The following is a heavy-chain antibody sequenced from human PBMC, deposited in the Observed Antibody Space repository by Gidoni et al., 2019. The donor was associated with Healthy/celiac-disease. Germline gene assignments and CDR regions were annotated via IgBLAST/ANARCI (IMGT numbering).Heavy chain of an antibody. CDR3: ARGKTGYSYGYPYYYYMDV. J-gene: IGHJ6*03. CDR1: GGSFRGCD. Sequence: QVQLQQWGAGRLKPSETLSRTRAVYGGSFRGCDWRWIRQPPGKGLEWIGEINHSGSTNYNPSLKSRFTISVDTSKNQFSLKLSSVTAADTAVYYCARGKTGYSYGYPYYYYMDVWGKGTTVTVSS. D-gene: IGHD5-18*01. CDR2: INHSGST. V-gene: IGHV4-34*01.